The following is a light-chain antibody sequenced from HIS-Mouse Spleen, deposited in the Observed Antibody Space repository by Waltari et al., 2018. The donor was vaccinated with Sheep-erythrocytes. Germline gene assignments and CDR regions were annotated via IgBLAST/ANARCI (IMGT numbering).Light chain of an antibody. CDR2: AAS. Sequence: DIQMTQSPSSLSASVGHRVTITCRESQSISSYLNWYQQKPGKAPKLLIYAASSLQSGVPSRFSGSGSGTDFTLTISSLQPEDFATYYCQQSYSTPPLTFGGGTKVEIK. CDR1: QSISSY. V-gene: IGKV1-39*01. J-gene: IGKJ4*01. CDR3: QQSYSTPPLT.